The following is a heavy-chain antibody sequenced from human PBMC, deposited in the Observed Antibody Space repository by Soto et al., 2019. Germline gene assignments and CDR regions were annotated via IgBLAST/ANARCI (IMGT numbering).Heavy chain of an antibody. CDR1: GGSISSYY. Sequence: SETLSLTCTVSGGSISSYYWSWIRQPPGKGLEWIGYIYYSGSTNYNPSLKSRVTISVDTSKNQFSLKLSSVTAAETAVYYCARLEGGGWYFVYWGQGTLVTVSS. CDR2: IYYSGST. J-gene: IGHJ4*02. D-gene: IGHD1-1*01. V-gene: IGHV4-59*08. CDR3: ARLEGGGWYFVY.